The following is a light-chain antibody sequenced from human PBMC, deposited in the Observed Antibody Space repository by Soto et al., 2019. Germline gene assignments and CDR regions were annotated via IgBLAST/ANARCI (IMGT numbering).Light chain of an antibody. J-gene: IGKJ5*01. V-gene: IGKV3-20*01. CDR1: QSVSSSY. Sequence: EIVLTQSPGSLCLSPGERATLSCRASQSVSSSYLAWYQQKPGQAPRLLIYGASSRATGIPDGFSGSGSGTDFTLTIRRLEPEDFAVYYCQQYGSSPAITFGQGTQLEIK. CDR3: QQYGSSPAIT. CDR2: GAS.